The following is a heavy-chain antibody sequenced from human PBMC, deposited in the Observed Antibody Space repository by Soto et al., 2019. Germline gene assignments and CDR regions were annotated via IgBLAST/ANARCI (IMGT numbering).Heavy chain of an antibody. V-gene: IGHV5-51*01. CDR2: IYPGDSDT. D-gene: IGHD2-15*01. CDR1: GYSFTSYW. Sequence: GESLKISCKGSGYSFTSYWIGWVRQMPGKGLEWMGIIYPGDSDTRYSPSFQGQVTISADKSISTAYLKWSSLKASDTAMYYCARLDKLGYCSGGSCYWFDPWGQGTLVTVSS. J-gene: IGHJ5*02. CDR3: ARLDKLGYCSGGSCYWFDP.